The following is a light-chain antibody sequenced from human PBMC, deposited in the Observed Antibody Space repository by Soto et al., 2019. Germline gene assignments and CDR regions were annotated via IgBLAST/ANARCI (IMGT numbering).Light chain of an antibody. V-gene: IGKV3-11*01. J-gene: IGKJ4*01. CDR1: QSVSTY. CDR2: DAF. Sequence: EIVLTHSPATLSLSPCERAALSCRASQSVSTYLAWYQQKPGQAPRLLIYDAFNRATGVPARFRGSGSGTEFTLTISSLQSEDFAVYYCQQYDNWPLTFGGGTKVDIK. CDR3: QQYDNWPLT.